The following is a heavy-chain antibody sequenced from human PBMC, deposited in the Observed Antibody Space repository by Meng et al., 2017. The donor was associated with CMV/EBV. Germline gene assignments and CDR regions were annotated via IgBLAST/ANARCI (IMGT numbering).Heavy chain of an antibody. D-gene: IGHD3-22*01. V-gene: IGHV1-3*01. CDR3: ARDFSWDSSGYHY. CDR1: GYTFTSYA. CDR2: NNADNGNT. Sequence: ASGYTFTSYAMHWVRQAPGQRLEWMGWNNADNGNTKYSQKFQGRVTITRDTSASTAYMELSSLRSEDTAVYYCARDFSWDSSGYHYWGQGTLVTVSS. J-gene: IGHJ4*02.